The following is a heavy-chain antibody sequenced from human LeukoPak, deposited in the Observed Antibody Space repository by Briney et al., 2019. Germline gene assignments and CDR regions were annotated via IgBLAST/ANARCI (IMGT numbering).Heavy chain of an antibody. CDR2: IYYSGST. Sequence: SETLSLTCTVFGGSISSSSYYWGWIRQPPGKGLEWIGNIYYSGSTNYNPSLKSRVTISVDTSKNQFSLKLSSVTAADTAVYYCARGGAIWGTFDYWGQGTLVTVSS. D-gene: IGHD3-16*01. J-gene: IGHJ4*02. CDR1: GGSISSSSYY. V-gene: IGHV4-39*07. CDR3: ARGGAIWGTFDY.